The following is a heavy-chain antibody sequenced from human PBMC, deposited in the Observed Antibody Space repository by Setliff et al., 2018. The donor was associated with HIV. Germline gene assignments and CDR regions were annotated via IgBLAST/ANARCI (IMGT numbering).Heavy chain of an antibody. Sequence: ASVKVSCKASGYTFTSYGISWVRQTPGQGLEWMGWISAYNGNTNYAQELQGRVTMTTDTSTSTAYMELRSLRSDDTAVYYCARGADIAAAGQAKGGAFDIWGQGTMVTVSS. CDR1: GYTFTSYG. D-gene: IGHD6-13*01. CDR2: ISAYNGNT. J-gene: IGHJ3*02. CDR3: ARGADIAAAGQAKGGAFDI. V-gene: IGHV1-18*01.